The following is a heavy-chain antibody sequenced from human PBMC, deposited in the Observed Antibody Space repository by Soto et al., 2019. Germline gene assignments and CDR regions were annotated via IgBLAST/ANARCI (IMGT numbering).Heavy chain of an antibody. CDR2: INGGNGNT. CDR1: GYTFTSYT. Sequence: ASVKVSCKASGYTFTSYTMHWVRQAPGQRLEWMGWINGGNGNTKYSQKFQGRVTFTRDTSASTAYMELSSLTSEDTAVYYCAGLYHYDSSGYYDYWGQGTLVTVSS. CDR3: AGLYHYDSSGYYDY. V-gene: IGHV1-3*01. D-gene: IGHD3-22*01. J-gene: IGHJ4*02.